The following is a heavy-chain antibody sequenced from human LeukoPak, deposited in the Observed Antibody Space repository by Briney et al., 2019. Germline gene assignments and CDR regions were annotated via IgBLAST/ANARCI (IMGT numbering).Heavy chain of an antibody. CDR1: GFTFNSYH. Sequence: GGSLRLSCAASGFTFNSYHLSWVRQAPGKGLEWVSSISSSSSYIYYADSVKGRFTISRDNAKNSLYLQMNSLRAEDTAVYYCARDRVQLWLSYYYYGMDVWGQGTTVTVSS. J-gene: IGHJ6*02. CDR2: ISSSSSYI. D-gene: IGHD5-18*01. CDR3: ARDRVQLWLSYYYYGMDV. V-gene: IGHV3-21*01.